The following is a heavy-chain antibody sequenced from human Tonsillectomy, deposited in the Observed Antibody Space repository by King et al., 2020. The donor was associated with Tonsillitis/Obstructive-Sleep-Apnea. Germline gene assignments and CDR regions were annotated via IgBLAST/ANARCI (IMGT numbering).Heavy chain of an antibody. CDR1: GYTFTGYY. CDR2: INPNSGGT. D-gene: IGHD5-12*01. Sequence: QLVQSGAEVKKPGASMKVSCKASGYTFTGYYMHWVRQAPGQGLEWMGRINPNSGGTNYAQKFQGRVTMTRDTSISTAYMELSRLRSDDTAVYYCARDFELLRRGYYYYYYMDVWGKGTTVTVSS. V-gene: IGHV1-2*06. J-gene: IGHJ6*03. CDR3: ARDFELLRRGYYYYYYMDV.